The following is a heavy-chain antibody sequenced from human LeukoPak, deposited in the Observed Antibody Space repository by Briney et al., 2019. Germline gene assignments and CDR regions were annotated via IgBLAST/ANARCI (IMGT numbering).Heavy chain of an antibody. V-gene: IGHV1-69*13. CDR3: ARNSRLAQQLSTLGY. Sequence: ASVKVSCKASGGTFSSYAISWVRQAPGQGLEWMGGIIPIFGTANYAQKFQGRVTITADESTSTAYMELSSLRSEDTAVYYCARNSRLAQQLSTLGYWGQGTLVTVSS. D-gene: IGHD6-13*01. J-gene: IGHJ4*02. CDR2: IIPIFGTA. CDR1: GGTFSSYA.